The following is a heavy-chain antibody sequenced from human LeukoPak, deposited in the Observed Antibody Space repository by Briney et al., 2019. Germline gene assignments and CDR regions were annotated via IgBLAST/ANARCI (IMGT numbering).Heavy chain of an antibody. J-gene: IGHJ6*03. Sequence: SETLSLTCTVSGGSISSGSYYWSWIRQPAGKGLEWIGRIYTSGSTNYNPSLKSRVTISVNTSKNQFSLKLSSVTAADTAVYHFARVGLLWFGESYYYHYMDVWGKGTTVTVSS. V-gene: IGHV4-61*02. CDR3: ARVGLLWFGESYYYHYMDV. D-gene: IGHD3-10*01. CDR1: GGSISSGSYY. CDR2: IYTSGST.